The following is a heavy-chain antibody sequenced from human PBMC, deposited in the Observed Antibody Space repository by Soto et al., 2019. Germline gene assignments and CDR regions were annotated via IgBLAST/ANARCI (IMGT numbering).Heavy chain of an antibody. D-gene: IGHD2-2*01. J-gene: IGHJ6*02. Sequence: SETLSLTCAVYGGSFSGYYWSWIRQPPGKGLEWIGEINHGGSTNYNPSLKSRVTISVDTSKNQFSLKLSSVTAADTAVYYCASLFRPVGYCSSTSCYNYYYYGMDVWGQGTTVTVSS. CDR1: GGSFSGYY. CDR2: INHGGST. CDR3: ASLFRPVGYCSSTSCYNYYYYGMDV. V-gene: IGHV4-34*01.